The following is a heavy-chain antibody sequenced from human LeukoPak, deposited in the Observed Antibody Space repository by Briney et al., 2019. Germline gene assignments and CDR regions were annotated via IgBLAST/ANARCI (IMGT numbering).Heavy chain of an antibody. Sequence: GRSLRLSCAASGFTFSSYAMNWVRQAPGKGLEWVAVISYDGSDKYYADYVKGRFTISRDNSKNTLYLQMNSLKTDDTAVYYCANYGDYQYFDYWGQGTPVTVSS. CDR2: ISYDGSDK. D-gene: IGHD4-17*01. J-gene: IGHJ4*02. CDR1: GFTFSSYA. V-gene: IGHV3-30-3*01. CDR3: ANYGDYQYFDY.